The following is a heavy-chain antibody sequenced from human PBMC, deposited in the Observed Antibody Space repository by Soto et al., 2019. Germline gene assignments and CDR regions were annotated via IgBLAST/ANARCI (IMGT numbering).Heavy chain of an antibody. V-gene: IGHV4-59*01. D-gene: IGHD3-16*02. CDR3: AIDSF. CDR2: IYYSGST. Sequence: SETLSLTCTVSGGSISSYYWSWIRQPPGKGLEWIGYIYYSGSTNYNPSLKSRVTISVDTSKNQFSLKLSSVTAADTAVYYCAIDSFWGQGTLVTVSS. CDR1: GGSISSYY. J-gene: IGHJ4*02.